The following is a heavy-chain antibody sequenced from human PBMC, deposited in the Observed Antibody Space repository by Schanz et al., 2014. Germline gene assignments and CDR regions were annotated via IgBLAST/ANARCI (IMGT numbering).Heavy chain of an antibody. V-gene: IGHV3-11*06. J-gene: IGHJ3*02. D-gene: IGHD5-12*01. CDR1: GFNFRNYW. CDR3: AGAVATIRADSFDI. CDR2: ISSSGSYT. Sequence: GQLVESGGGLVQPGGSLRLSCVVSGFNFRNYWMSWVRQAPGKGLEWVSYISSSGSYTNYADSVKGRFTTSRDNGKKSMYLQMNSLRAEDTAVYYCAGAVATIRADSFDIWGQGTMVAVSS.